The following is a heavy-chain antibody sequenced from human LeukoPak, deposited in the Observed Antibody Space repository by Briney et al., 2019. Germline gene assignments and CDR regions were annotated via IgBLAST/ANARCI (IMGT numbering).Heavy chain of an antibody. V-gene: IGHV3-30*04. CDR3: ARTVDRIQLWLFFDY. J-gene: IGHJ4*02. CDR2: ISYDGSNK. CDR1: GFTFSSYA. Sequence: GGSLRLSCAASGFTFSSYAMHWVRQAPGKGLEWVAVISYDGSNKYYADSVKGRFTISRDNSKNTLYLQMNSLRAEDTAVYYCARTVDRIQLWLFFDYWGQGILVTVSS. D-gene: IGHD5-18*01.